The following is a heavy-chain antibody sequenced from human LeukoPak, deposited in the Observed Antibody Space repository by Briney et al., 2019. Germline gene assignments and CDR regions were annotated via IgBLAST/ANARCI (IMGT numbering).Heavy chain of an antibody. D-gene: IGHD6-19*01. CDR1: GFTFSSYW. V-gene: IGHV3-7*01. Sequence: TGGSLRLSCAASGFTFSSYWMSWVRQAPGKGLEWVANIKQDGSEKYYVDSVKGRFTISRDNAKNSLYLQMNSLRAEDTAVYYCARGRSWLVYSYYYYYMDVWGKGTTVTVSS. CDR2: IKQDGSEK. J-gene: IGHJ6*03. CDR3: ARGRSWLVYSYYYYYMDV.